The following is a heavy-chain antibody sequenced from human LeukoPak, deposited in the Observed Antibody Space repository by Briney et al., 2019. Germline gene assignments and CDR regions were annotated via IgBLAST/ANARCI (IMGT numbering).Heavy chain of an antibody. J-gene: IGHJ5*02. CDR3: ARERYSSSYWFDP. CDR1: GYSISSSNW. V-gene: IGHV4-28*06. Sequence: TSETLSLTCAVSGYSISSSNWWGWIRQPPGKGLEWIGYIYYSGSTNYNPSLKSRVTMSVDTSKNQFSLKLSSVTALDTAVYYCARERYSSSYWFDPWGQGTLVTVSS. D-gene: IGHD6-6*01. CDR2: IYYSGST.